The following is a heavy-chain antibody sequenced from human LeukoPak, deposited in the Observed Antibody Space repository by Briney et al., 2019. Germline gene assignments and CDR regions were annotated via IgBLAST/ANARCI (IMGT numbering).Heavy chain of an antibody. CDR2: IVVGSGNT. D-gene: IGHD3-22*01. V-gene: IGHV1-58*02. CDR1: GFTFTSSA. CDR3: AALSFNYYDSSGYSPYYFDY. Sequence: GTSVKVSCKAPGFTFTSSAMQWVRQARGQRLEWIGWIVVGSGNTNYAQKFQERVTITRDMSTSTAYMELGSLRSEDTAVYYCAALSFNYYDSSGYSPYYFDYWGQGTLVTVSS. J-gene: IGHJ4*02.